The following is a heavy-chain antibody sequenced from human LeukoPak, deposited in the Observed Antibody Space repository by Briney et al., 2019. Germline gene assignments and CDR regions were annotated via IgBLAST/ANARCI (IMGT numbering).Heavy chain of an antibody. CDR2: IGNSGGGT. J-gene: IGHJ4*01. D-gene: IGHD2-15*01. V-gene: IGHV3-23*01. CDR1: GFSFSSNA. CDR3: VKRYCSGDTCYSAFDY. Sequence: QPGGSLRLSCAASGFSFSSNAMSWVRQAPGNGLEWVSAIGNSGGGTYYADSLQGRFTIPRDNSKNTLYLQMNSLRAEDTAVYYCVKRYCSGDTCYSAFDYWGHGTLVTVSS.